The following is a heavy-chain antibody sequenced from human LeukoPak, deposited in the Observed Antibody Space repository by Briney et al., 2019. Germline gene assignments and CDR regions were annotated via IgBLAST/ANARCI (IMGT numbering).Heavy chain of an antibody. CDR2: IYYSGST. J-gene: IGHJ4*02. CDR3: AGMNARVGATTFDY. CDR1: GGSISSSSYY. D-gene: IGHD1-26*01. Sequence: SETLPLTCTVSGGSISSSSYYWGWIRQPPGKGLEWIGSIYYSGSTYYNPSLKSRVTISVDTSKNQFSLKLSSVTAADTAVYYCAGMNARVGATTFDYWGQGTLVTVSS. V-gene: IGHV4-39*01.